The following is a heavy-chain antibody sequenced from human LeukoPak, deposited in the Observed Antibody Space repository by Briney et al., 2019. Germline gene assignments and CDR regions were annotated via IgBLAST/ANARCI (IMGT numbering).Heavy chain of an antibody. D-gene: IGHD3-3*01. J-gene: IGHJ6*02. CDR2: INHSGST. Sequence: SETLSLTCAVSGGSISSGGYYWSWIRQPPGKGLEWIGEINHSGSTNYNPSLKSRVTISVDTSKNQFSLKLSSVTAADMAVYYCARGGDRFLEWLSPQSYYYGMDVWGQGTTVTVSS. CDR3: ARGGDRFLEWLSPQSYYYGMDV. V-gene: IGHV4-34*01. CDR1: GGSISSGGYY.